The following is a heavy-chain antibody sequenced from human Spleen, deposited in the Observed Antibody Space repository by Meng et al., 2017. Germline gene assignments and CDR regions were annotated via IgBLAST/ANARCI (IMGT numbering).Heavy chain of an antibody. V-gene: IGHV4-34*01. CDR2: INHSGST. D-gene: IGHD3-3*01. Sequence: SETLSLTCAVYGGSFSGYYWSWIRQPPGKGLEWIGEINHSGSTNYNPSLKSRVTISVDTSKNQFSLKLTSVTAADTAVYYCARDWSGAPFYWGQGTLVTVSS. J-gene: IGHJ4*02. CDR1: GGSFSGYY. CDR3: ARDWSGAPFY.